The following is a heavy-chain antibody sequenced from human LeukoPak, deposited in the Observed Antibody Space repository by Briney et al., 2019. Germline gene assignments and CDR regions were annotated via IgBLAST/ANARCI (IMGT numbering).Heavy chain of an antibody. D-gene: IGHD2/OR15-2a*01. CDR2: VSGSGASS. Sequence: GGSLRLSCAASGFTVSSNYMSWVRQAPGKGLEWVSGVSGSGASSFYSDSAKGRFTASRDDSKNAFYLQLNNVTAEDTALYYCVKGVTFTGAGDSFDAWGQGTLVTVSS. J-gene: IGHJ4*02. CDR1: GFTVSSNY. CDR3: VKGVTFTGAGDSFDA. V-gene: IGHV3-23*01.